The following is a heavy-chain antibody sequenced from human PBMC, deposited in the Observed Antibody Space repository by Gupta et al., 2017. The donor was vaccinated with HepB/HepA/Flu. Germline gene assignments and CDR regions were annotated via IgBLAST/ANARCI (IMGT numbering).Heavy chain of an antibody. CDR2: IIPIFGRT. CDR1: GDDFNNYV. J-gene: IGHJ4*02. CDR3: AKDETAQLDY. V-gene: IGHV1-69*06. Sequence: QVQLVQSGAEVRKPGSSVKVSCKASGDDFNNYVISGVRQAPGQGLEWMGGIIPIFGRTHYAQKFQDRVTIIADKSTSTVYMELRSLTFEDTALYYCAKDETAQLDYWGQGTLVTVSS.